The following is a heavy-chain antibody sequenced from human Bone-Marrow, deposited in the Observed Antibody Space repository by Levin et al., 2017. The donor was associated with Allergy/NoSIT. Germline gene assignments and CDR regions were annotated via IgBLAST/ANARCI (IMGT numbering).Heavy chain of an antibody. CDR2: IYYSGST. Sequence: SETLSLTCTVSGGSISSGDYYWSWIRQPPGKGLEWIGYIYYSGSTYYNPSLKSRVTISVDTSKNQFSLKLSSVTAADTAVYYCARSNYYDSSGYKFDYWGQGTLVTVSS. CDR1: GGSISSGDYY. J-gene: IGHJ4*02. V-gene: IGHV4-30-4*01. CDR3: ARSNYYDSSGYKFDY. D-gene: IGHD3-22*01.